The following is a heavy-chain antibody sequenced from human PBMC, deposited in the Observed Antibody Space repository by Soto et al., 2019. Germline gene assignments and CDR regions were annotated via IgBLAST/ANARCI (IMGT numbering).Heavy chain of an antibody. D-gene: IGHD3-3*01. CDR2: ISGSGGST. CDR3: AKDRSGVVITGFRY. CDR1: GFTFSSYA. J-gene: IGHJ4*02. V-gene: IGHV3-23*01. Sequence: GGSLRLSCAASGFTFSSYAMSWVRQAPGKGLEWVSAISGSGGSTYYADSVKGRFTISRDNSKNTLYLQMNSLRAEDTAVYYGAKDRSGVVITGFRYWGQGTLVTVSS.